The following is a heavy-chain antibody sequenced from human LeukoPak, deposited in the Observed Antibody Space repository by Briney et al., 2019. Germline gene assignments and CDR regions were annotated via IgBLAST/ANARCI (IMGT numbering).Heavy chain of an antibody. V-gene: IGHV1-46*01. Sequence: ASVKVSCKASGYTFTGYYMHWVRQAPGQGLEWMGIINPSGGSTSYAQKFQGRVTMTRDMSTSTVYMELSSLRSEDTAVYYCASQTYENNSSSWSFDYWGQGTLVTVSS. CDR2: INPSGGST. D-gene: IGHD6-13*01. CDR3: ASQTYENNSSSWSFDY. J-gene: IGHJ4*02. CDR1: GYTFTGYY.